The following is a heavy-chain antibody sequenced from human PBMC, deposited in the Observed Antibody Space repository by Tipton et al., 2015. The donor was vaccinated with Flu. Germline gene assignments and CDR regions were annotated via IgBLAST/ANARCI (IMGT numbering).Heavy chain of an antibody. J-gene: IGHJ4*02. CDR1: GGSISSYY. D-gene: IGHD4-23*01. V-gene: IGHV4-59*05. Sequence: TLSLTCTVSGGSISSYYWSWIRQPAGKGLGWIGRIYYSGSTYYNPSLKSRVTISVDTSKNQFSLKLSSVTAADTAVYYCARPTDYGGNSGGFIDYWGQGTLVTVSS. CDR3: ARPTDYGGNSGGFIDY. CDR2: IYYSGST.